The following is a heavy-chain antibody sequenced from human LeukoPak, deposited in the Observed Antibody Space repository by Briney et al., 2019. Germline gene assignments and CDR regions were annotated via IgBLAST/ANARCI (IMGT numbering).Heavy chain of an antibody. V-gene: IGHV3-48*03. Sequence: RPGGSLRLSCAASGFTFSSNWMSWVRQAPGQGLEWISYISGGGDSIYYADSVKGRFTISRDNAENSLFLQMNSLTADDTAVYYCARERTTIVSGTTIGAYWGPGTLVTVSS. D-gene: IGHD2/OR15-2a*01. CDR3: ARERTTIVSGTTIGAY. CDR2: ISGGGDSI. CDR1: GFTFSSNW. J-gene: IGHJ4*02.